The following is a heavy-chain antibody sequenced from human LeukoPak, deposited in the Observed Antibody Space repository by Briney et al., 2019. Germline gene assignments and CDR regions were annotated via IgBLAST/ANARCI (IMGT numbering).Heavy chain of an antibody. CDR2: INPYNGNT. V-gene: IGHV1-18*01. CDR1: GYTFPSHG. J-gene: IGHJ3*01. Sequence: ASVKVSCKTSGYTFPSHGIAWVRQAAGQGLEWLGWINPYNGNTYYAQKVQGTVTMTTDTSATTAYMELRSLRFDDTAVYYCARGNYGALDFWGQGTMVTVSS. D-gene: IGHD3-10*01. CDR3: ARGNYGALDF.